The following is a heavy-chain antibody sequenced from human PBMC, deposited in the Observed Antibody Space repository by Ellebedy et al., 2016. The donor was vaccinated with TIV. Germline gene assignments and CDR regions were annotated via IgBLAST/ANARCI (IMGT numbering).Heavy chain of an antibody. J-gene: IGHJ4*02. CDR2: IWYDGSNK. Sequence: PGGSLRLSCAASGFTFSSYGMHWVRQAPGKGLEWVAVIWYDGSNKYYADSVKGRFTISRDNSKNTLYLQMNRLRVEDTAVYYFATRSGYGTGQYGKNGHWGQGTLVTVFS. D-gene: IGHD2-8*02. V-gene: IGHV3-33*08. CDR1: GFTFSSYG. CDR3: ATRSGYGTGQYGKNGH.